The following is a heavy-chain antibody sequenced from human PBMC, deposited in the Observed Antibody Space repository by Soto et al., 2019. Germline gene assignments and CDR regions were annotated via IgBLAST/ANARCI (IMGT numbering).Heavy chain of an antibody. Sequence: GGSLRLSCAASGFTFKSYGMHWVRQAPGKGLEWVAIIWYDGSNKYYADSVKGRFTISRDNSKNTLYLQMNSLRAEDTAVYYCARDYDSSGYPRYYFDYWGQGTLVTVS. CDR3: ARDYDSSGYPRYYFDY. J-gene: IGHJ4*02. CDR1: GFTFKSYG. CDR2: IWYDGSNK. D-gene: IGHD3-22*01. V-gene: IGHV3-33*01.